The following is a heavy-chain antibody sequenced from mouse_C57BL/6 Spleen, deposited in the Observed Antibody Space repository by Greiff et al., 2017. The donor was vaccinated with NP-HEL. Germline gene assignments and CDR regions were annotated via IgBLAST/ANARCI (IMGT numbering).Heavy chain of an antibody. Sequence: EVQLQQSGAELVRPGASVKLSCTASGFNIKDDYMHWVKQRPEQGLEWIGWIDPENGDTEYASKFQGKANITADTSSNTAYLQLSSLTSEDTAVYYCTRRHRFDYWGQGTTLTVSS. D-gene: IGHD2-12*01. V-gene: IGHV14-4*01. CDR1: GFNIKDDY. CDR3: TRRHRFDY. CDR2: IDPENGDT. J-gene: IGHJ2*01.